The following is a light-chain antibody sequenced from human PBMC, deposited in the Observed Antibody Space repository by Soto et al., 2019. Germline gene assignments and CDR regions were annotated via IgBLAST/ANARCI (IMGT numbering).Light chain of an antibody. J-gene: IGKJ2*02. CDR3: QQSYIIPRT. Sequence: DIQLTQSPSSLSASVGDGVTITCRSSQNINAYVNWYQQKSGKAPELLIYAASNLQSGVPPRFSGSGSGTECALIITSLKPEDSATYYCQQSYIIPRTFGQGTKVDIK. CDR1: QNINAY. CDR2: AAS. V-gene: IGKV1-39*01.